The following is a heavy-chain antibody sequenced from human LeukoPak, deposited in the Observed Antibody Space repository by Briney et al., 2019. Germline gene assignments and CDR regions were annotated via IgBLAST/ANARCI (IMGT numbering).Heavy chain of an antibody. J-gene: IGHJ4*02. D-gene: IGHD1-26*01. CDR1: GGSFSRHA. CDR3: ARGVIVAATHFDN. Sequence: GASVKLSCKASGGSFSRHAISWVRQAAGQGLEWMGESIPLFGNTHYAQECQGRVTITTDESTSTGYVELSSLRSEDTAVYYCARGVIVAATHFDNWGQGTLVTVSS. CDR2: SIPLFGNT. V-gene: IGHV1-69*05.